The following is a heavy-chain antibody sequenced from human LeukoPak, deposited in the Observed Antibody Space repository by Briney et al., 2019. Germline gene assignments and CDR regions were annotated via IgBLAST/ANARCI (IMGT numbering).Heavy chain of an antibody. CDR1: GGSISSYY. CDR3: ARESYYYGSGSFDY. V-gene: IGHV4-59*12. D-gene: IGHD3-10*01. CDR2: IYYSGST. Sequence: KPSETLSLTCTVSGGSISSYYWSWIRQPPGKGLEWIGYIYYSGSTNYNPSLKSRVTISVDTSKNQFSLKLSSVTAADTAVYYCARESYYYGSGSFDYWGQGTLVTVSS. J-gene: IGHJ4*02.